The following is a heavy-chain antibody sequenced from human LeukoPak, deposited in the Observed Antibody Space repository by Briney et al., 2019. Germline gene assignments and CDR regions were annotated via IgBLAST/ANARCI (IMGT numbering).Heavy chain of an antibody. Sequence: SVKVSCKASGGTFSSYAISWVRQAPGQGLEWMGGIIPIFGTANYAQKFQGRVTITADESMSTAYMELSSLRSEDTAVYYCARLYYYDSSGYDDYWGQGTLVTVSS. J-gene: IGHJ4*02. V-gene: IGHV1-69*13. CDR3: ARLYYYDSSGYDDY. D-gene: IGHD3-22*01. CDR2: IIPIFGTA. CDR1: GGTFSSYA.